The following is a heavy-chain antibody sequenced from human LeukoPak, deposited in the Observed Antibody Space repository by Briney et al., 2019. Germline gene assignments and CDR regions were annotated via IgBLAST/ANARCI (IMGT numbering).Heavy chain of an antibody. V-gene: IGHV1-8*01. CDR3: ARVREYSSSHKGYYYYYYGMDV. Sequence: ASVKVSCKASGYTFTSYDINWVRQATGQGLEWMGWMNPNSCNTGYAQKFQGRVTVTRNTSISTAYMELSSLRSEDTAVYYCARVREYSSSHKGYYYYYYGMDVWGQGTTVTVSS. CDR2: MNPNSCNT. J-gene: IGHJ6*02. D-gene: IGHD6-6*01. CDR1: GYTFTSYD.